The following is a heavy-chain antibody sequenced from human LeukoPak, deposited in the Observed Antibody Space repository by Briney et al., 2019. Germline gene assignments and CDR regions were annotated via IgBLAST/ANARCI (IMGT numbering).Heavy chain of an antibody. Sequence: GGSLRPSCVASGFTFSSRGMHWVRQAPGKGLEWVAVIWYDGSNKYYADSVKGRFTISRDNSKNTLYLQMNSLRAEDTAVYYCARDTSGPLDYWGQGTLVTVSS. CDR3: ARDTSGPLDY. J-gene: IGHJ4*02. D-gene: IGHD2-2*01. CDR1: GFTFSSRG. CDR2: IWYDGSNK. V-gene: IGHV3-33*01.